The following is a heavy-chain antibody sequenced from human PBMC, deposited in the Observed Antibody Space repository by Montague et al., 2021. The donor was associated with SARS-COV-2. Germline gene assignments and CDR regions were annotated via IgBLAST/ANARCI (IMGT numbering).Heavy chain of an antibody. J-gene: IGHJ4*02. V-gene: IGHV4-34*01. CDR2: IYHSGST. CDR1: GGSFSGYY. CDR3: ARDRGVQYQLQMTSYFDY. Sequence: SETLSLTCAVYGGSFSGYYRSWIRQPPGKGLEWIGEIYHSGSTNYNPSLKSRVTISVDTSKNQFSLRLSSVTATDTAVYYCARDRGVQYQLQMTSYFDYWGQGTLVTVSS. D-gene: IGHD2-2*01.